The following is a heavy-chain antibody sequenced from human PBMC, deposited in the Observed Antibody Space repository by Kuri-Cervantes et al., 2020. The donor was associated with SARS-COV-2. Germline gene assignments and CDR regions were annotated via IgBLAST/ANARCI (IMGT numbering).Heavy chain of an antibody. J-gene: IGHJ4*02. CDR1: GFNFSRSD. CDR3: ATERDGFHDF. Sequence: GGSLRLSCSASGFNFSRSDMHWVRQAPGKGLEWVAVISYDGKKKRCMASGKGRFTISRDNSQNTLYLQMQSLRSEDTGMYYCATERDGFHDFWGQGTLVTVSS. D-gene: IGHD3-10*01. CDR2: ISYDGKKK. V-gene: IGHV3-30*03.